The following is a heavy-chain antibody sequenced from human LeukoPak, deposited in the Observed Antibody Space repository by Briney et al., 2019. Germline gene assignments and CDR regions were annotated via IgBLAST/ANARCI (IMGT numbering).Heavy chain of an antibody. D-gene: IGHD5-18*01. CDR1: GFTFSGCA. V-gene: IGHV3-30*02. CDR3: AKDPYSYGSYFDY. Sequence: GGSLRLSCAASGFTFSGCAMHWVRQAPGKGLEWVAFIWYDGRDKYYADSAKGQFTISRDNSKNTLYLQMNSLRAEDTAVYYCAKDPYSYGSYFDYWGQGTLVTVSS. CDR2: IWYDGRDK. J-gene: IGHJ4*02.